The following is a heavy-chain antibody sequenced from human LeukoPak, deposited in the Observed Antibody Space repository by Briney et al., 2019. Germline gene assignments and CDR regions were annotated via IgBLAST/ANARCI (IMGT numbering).Heavy chain of an antibody. CDR3: ARFRYSSSSGLQGWFQNDAFDI. CDR2: IIPILGIA. Sequence: GASVKVSCKASGYTFTSYGISWVRQAPGQGLEWMGRIIPILGIANYAQKFQGRVTITADKSTSTAYMELSSLRSEDTAVYYCARFRYSSSSGLQGWFQNDAFDIWGQGTMVTVSS. D-gene: IGHD6-6*01. V-gene: IGHV1-69*04. J-gene: IGHJ3*02. CDR1: GYTFTSYG.